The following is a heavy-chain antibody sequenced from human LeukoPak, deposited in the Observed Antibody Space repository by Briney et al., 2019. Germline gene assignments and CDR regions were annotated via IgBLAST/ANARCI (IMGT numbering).Heavy chain of an antibody. CDR1: GFTFSSYA. CDR3: AKDLKRDFWSGYLYYYYYMDV. CDR2: ISGSGGST. V-gene: IGHV3-23*01. D-gene: IGHD3-3*01. J-gene: IGHJ6*03. Sequence: GGSLRLSCAASGFTFSSYAMTWVRQAPGKGLEWVSAISGSGGSTYYADSVKGRFTISRDNSDNTLYLQMNSLRAEDTAVYYCAKDLKRDFWSGYLYYYYYMDVWGKGTTVTVSS.